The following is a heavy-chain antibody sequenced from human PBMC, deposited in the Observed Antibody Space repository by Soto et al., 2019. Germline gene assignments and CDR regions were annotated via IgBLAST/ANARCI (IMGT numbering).Heavy chain of an antibody. V-gene: IGHV1-69*01. CDR1: GGTFSSYA. CDR3: ARDRDSSGDALTGDYGMDV. D-gene: IGHD3-22*01. J-gene: IGHJ6*04. Sequence: QVQLVQSGAEVKKPGSSVKVSCKASGGTFSSYAISWVRQAPGQGLEWMGGIIPIFGTANYAQTFQGRGTITADESTSTAYMELSRLRSEDTAVSDCARDRDSSGDALTGDYGMDVWGKGTTFTVSS. CDR2: IIPIFGTA.